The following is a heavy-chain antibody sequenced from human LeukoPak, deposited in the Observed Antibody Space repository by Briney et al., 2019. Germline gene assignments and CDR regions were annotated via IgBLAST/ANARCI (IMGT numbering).Heavy chain of an antibody. V-gene: IGHV4-34*01. D-gene: IGHD3-22*01. Sequence: SETLSLTCAVYGGSFSGHSWSWIRQAPGKGLEWIGDISHTGTINYNPSLKSRVTISADTSKNQFSLRLSSVTAADTAVYYCARHVHVSMIVVILSDYFDYWGRGTLVSVSS. CDR1: GGSFSGHS. J-gene: IGHJ4*02. CDR3: ARHVHVSMIVVILSDYFDY. CDR2: ISHTGTI.